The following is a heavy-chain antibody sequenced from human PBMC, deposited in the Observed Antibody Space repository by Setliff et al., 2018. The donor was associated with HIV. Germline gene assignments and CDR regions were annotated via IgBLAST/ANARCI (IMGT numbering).Heavy chain of an antibody. Sequence: GGSLRLSCAASGFTFSSYAIHWVRQAPGKGLEWVALISYDGSNKYYADSVKGRFTISRDNSKSTLYLQMNSLRAEDTAVYYCARVAETRGYSYDYRLYYYGMDVWGQGTTVTVSS. V-gene: IGHV3-30*04. CDR2: ISYDGSNK. D-gene: IGHD5-18*01. J-gene: IGHJ6*02. CDR1: GFTFSSYA. CDR3: ARVAETRGYSYDYRLYYYGMDV.